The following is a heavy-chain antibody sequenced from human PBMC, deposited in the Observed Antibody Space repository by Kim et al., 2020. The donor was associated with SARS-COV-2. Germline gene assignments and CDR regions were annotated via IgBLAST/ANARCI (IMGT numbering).Heavy chain of an antibody. J-gene: IGHJ4*02. CDR1: GGSISSSSYY. Sequence: SETLSLTCTVSGGSISSSSYYWGWIRQPPGKGLEWIGSIYYSGSTYYNPSLKSRVTISVDTSKNQFSLKLSSVTAADTAVYYCARHPYGGFDYWGQGTLVTGSS. D-gene: IGHD2-21*01. CDR3: ARHPYGGFDY. V-gene: IGHV4-39*01. CDR2: IYYSGST.